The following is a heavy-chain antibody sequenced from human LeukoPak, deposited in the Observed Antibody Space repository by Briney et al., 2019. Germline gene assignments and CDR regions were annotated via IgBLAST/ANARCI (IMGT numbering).Heavy chain of an antibody. CDR2: ISSSGSTI. CDR1: GFTFSSYE. D-gene: IGHD3-22*01. Sequence: GGSLRLSCAASGFTFSSYEMNWVRQAPGKGLEWVSYISSSGSTIYYADSVKGRFTISRDNAKNSLYLQMNSLRAEDTAVYCCAVDSSGHFDYWGQGTLVTVSS. CDR3: AVDSSGHFDY. V-gene: IGHV3-48*03. J-gene: IGHJ4*02.